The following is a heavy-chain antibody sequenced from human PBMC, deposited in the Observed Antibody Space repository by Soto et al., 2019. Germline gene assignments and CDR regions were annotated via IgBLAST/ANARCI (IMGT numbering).Heavy chain of an antibody. D-gene: IGHD3-3*01. CDR1: GFTFSSYG. CDR2: ISYDGSNK. J-gene: IGHJ4*02. Sequence: PGGSLRLSCAASGFTFSSYGMHWVRQAPGKGLEWVAVISYDGSNKYYADSVKGRFTISRDNSKNTLYLQMNSLRAEDTAVYYCAKDFWSGYYFDYWGQGTLVTVSS. CDR3: AKDFWSGYYFDY. V-gene: IGHV3-30*18.